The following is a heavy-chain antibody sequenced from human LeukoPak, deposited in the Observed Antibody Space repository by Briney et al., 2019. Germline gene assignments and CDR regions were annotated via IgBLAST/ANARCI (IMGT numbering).Heavy chain of an antibody. CDR1: GFAVSSNY. CDR2: VYCGGST. J-gene: IGHJ5*01. V-gene: IGHV3-53*01. D-gene: IGHD3-10*01. Sequence: GGSLRLSCAASGFAVSSNYMGWVRQAPGKGVEWGVIVYCGGSTYSADSVKGRSTISRDNSKNTLYLQMNSLRAEDTAVYYCARFIRSYNWFDSWGQGTLVTVSS. CDR3: ARFIRSYNWFDS.